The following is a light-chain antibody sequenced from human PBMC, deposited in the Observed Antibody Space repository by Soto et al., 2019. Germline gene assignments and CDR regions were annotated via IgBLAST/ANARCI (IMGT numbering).Light chain of an antibody. CDR3: QQLNSYPIT. CDR2: KAY. Sequence: DVQMTQSPSTLSGSVGDRVTITCRASQSISSWLAWYQQKPGKAPKLLIYKAYSLESGVPSRFSGSGSGTDFTLTISSLQSEDFATYYCQQLNSYPITFGQGTRLEI. V-gene: IGKV1-5*03. J-gene: IGKJ5*01. CDR1: QSISSW.